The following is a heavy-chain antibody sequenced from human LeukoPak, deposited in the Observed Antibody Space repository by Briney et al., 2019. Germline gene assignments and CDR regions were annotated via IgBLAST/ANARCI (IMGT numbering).Heavy chain of an antibody. CDR2: IYHSGST. J-gene: IGHJ4*02. CDR3: ARVGIDSGSFADFDY. D-gene: IGHD1-26*01. CDR1: GYSISSDYY. Sequence: SETLSLTCTVSGYSISSDYYWGWIRQPPGKGLEWIGSIYHSGSTYYNPSLKSRVTISVDTSKDQFSLKLSSVTAAGTAVYFCARVGIDSGSFADFDYWGQGTLVTVSS. V-gene: IGHV4-38-2*02.